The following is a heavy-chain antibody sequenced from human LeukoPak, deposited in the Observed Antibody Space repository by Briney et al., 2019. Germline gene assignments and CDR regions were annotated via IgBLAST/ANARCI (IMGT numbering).Heavy chain of an antibody. Sequence: SETLSLTCAVYGGSFSGYYWSWIRQPPGKGLEWIGEINHSGSTNYNPSLKSRVAISVDTSKNQFSLRLSSVTAADTAVYYCARVTGYVMEDYFDYWGQGTLVTVSS. CDR1: GGSFSGYY. CDR3: ARVTGYVMEDYFDY. V-gene: IGHV4-34*01. J-gene: IGHJ4*02. CDR2: INHSGST. D-gene: IGHD6-13*01.